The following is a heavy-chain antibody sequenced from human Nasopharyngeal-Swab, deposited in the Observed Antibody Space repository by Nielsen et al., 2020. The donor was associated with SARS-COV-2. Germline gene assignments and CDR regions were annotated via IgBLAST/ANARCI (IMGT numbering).Heavy chain of an antibody. Sequence: LALTCVASGFSFSSYGMHWVRQAPGKALEWVAIIGYDGSSKYHADYVQGRFTISRDNSKNTLYLQMNSLRPEDTAVYYCAKVASAGIDHWGQGALVTVSS. V-gene: IGHV3-30*02. CDR3: AKVASAGIDH. CDR1: GFSFSSYG. CDR2: IGYDGSSK. D-gene: IGHD6-13*01. J-gene: IGHJ4*02.